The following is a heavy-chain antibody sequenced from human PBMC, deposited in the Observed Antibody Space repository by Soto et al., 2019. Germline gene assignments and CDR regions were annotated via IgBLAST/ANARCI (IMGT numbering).Heavy chain of an antibody. CDR3: ARSGDNYNLLDY. CDR1: GFTFNEYY. V-gene: IGHV3-11*06. D-gene: IGHD1-1*01. CDR2: SSNSGTFA. J-gene: IGHJ4*02. Sequence: GGSLRLSCAASGFTFNEYYMSWIRQAPGKGLEWISYSSNSGTFARYADSVKGRFSISRDNARNSLYLQINSLRGDDTAIYYCARSGDNYNLLDYWGQGTPVTVSS.